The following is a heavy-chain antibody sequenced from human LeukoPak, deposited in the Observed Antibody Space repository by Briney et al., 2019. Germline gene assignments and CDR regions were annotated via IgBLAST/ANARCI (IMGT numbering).Heavy chain of an antibody. CDR1: GGTFSSYA. D-gene: IGHD5-12*01. CDR3: ARVGSYWWLRNWFDP. J-gene: IGHJ5*02. Sequence: SVKVSCKASGGTFSSYAISWVRQAPGQGLEWMGGIIPIFGTANYPQKFQGKVTITTDESTSTAYMELSSLRSEDTAVYYCARVGSYWWLRNWFDPWGQGTLVTVSS. V-gene: IGHV1-69*05. CDR2: IIPIFGTA.